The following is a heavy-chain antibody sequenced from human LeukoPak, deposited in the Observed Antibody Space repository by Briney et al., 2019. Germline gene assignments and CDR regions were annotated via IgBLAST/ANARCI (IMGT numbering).Heavy chain of an antibody. CDR1: GFTFSSYE. Sequence: GGSLRLSCVASGFTFSSYEMSWVRQAPGKGLEWVSGINWNGGSTGYADSVKGRFTISRDNAKNSLYLQMNSLRAEDTALYYCARGPRYCSSTSCNTGSWFDPWGQGTLVTVSS. CDR3: ARGPRYCSSTSCNTGSWFDP. CDR2: INWNGGST. V-gene: IGHV3-20*04. J-gene: IGHJ5*02. D-gene: IGHD2-2*02.